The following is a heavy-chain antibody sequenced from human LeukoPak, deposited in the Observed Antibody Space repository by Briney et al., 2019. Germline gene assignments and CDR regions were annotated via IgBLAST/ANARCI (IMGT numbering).Heavy chain of an antibody. D-gene: IGHD1-7*01. CDR2: IYYSGSA. CDR1: GGSISSRSYY. V-gene: IGHV4-39*01. CDR3: ASGTHTAKPEGMDV. Sequence: PSETLSLTCTVSGGSISSRSYYWGWIRQPPGKGLEWIGSIYYSGSAYYNPSLKSRVTISVDTSKNQFSLKLTSVAAADTAVYYCASGTHTAKPEGMDVWGQGTTVTVSS. J-gene: IGHJ6*02.